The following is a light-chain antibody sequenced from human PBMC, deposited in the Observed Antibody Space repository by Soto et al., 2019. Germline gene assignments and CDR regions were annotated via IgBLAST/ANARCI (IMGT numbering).Light chain of an antibody. V-gene: IGLV1-40*01. J-gene: IGLJ2*01. Sequence: QSVLTQPPSVSGAPGQRVTISFTGSSSNIGAGSDVHWYQQLPGTAPKLLIYGNSNRPSGVPDRFSGSKSGTSASLAITGLQAEDEADYYCQSYDSSLSSSVFGGGTKLTVL. CDR2: GNS. CDR1: SSNIGAGSD. CDR3: QSYDSSLSSSV.